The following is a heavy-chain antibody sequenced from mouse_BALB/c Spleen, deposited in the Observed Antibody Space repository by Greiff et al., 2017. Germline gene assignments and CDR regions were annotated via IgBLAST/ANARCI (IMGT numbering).Heavy chain of an antibody. Sequence: EVQLVESGGGLVQPGGSRKLSCAASGFTFSSFGMHWVRQAPEKGLEWVAYISSGSSTIYYADTVKGRFTISRDNPKNTLFLQMTSLRSEDTAMYYCARDDYYGSSAYFDYWGQGTTLAVSS. D-gene: IGHD1-1*01. CDR3: ARDDYYGSSAYFDY. CDR1: GFTFSSFG. V-gene: IGHV5-17*02. CDR2: ISSGSSTI. J-gene: IGHJ2*01.